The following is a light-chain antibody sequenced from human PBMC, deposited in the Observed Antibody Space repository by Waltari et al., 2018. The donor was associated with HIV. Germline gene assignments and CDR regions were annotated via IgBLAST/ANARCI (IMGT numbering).Light chain of an antibody. CDR3: CSYTGTNPFLL. J-gene: IGLJ2*01. V-gene: IGLV2-23*02. CDR1: HSNAGSYKL. Sequence: QSALTQPASVSGSPGQSATISRTGPHSNAGSYKLVLWYQQPPDIAPKAIISKVTQRPSGVSSRFSGSKSGNTASLTISGLQAEDEANYYCCSYTGTNPFLLFGGGTKLTVL. CDR2: KVT.